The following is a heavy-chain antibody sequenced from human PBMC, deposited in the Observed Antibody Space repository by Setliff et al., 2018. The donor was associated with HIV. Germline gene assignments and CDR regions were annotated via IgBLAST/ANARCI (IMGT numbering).Heavy chain of an antibody. CDR2: IHAGSGDT. J-gene: IGHJ4*02. D-gene: IGHD5-18*01. V-gene: IGHV1-3*01. CDR1: GYTFTNNV. Sequence: ASVKVSCKASGYTFTNNVIHWVRQAPGQRLEWMGWIHAGSGDTQYSQKFQGRVTMTRDTSTSTVYMELSSLRSEDTAVYYCARDLSQDPGAALDVDTAMAADYWGQGTLVTVSS. CDR3: ARDLSQDPGAALDVDTAMAADY.